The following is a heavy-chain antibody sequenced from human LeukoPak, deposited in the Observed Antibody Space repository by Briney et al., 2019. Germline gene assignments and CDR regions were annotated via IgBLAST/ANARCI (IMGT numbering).Heavy chain of an antibody. V-gene: IGHV3-23*01. D-gene: IGHD4-17*01. Sequence: PGGSLRPSCAASGFTLSSYAMSWVRQAPGKGLEWVSAISGSGGSTYYADSVRGRFTISRDNSKNSLYLQMNSVRAEDTAVYYCASSTVTRTDYFDYWGERTLVTVSS. CDR2: ISGSGGST. J-gene: IGHJ4*02. CDR3: ASSTVTRTDYFDY. CDR1: GFTLSSYA.